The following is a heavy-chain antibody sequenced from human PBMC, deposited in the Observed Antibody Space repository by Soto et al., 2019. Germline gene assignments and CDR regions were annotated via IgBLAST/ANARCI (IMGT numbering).Heavy chain of an antibody. J-gene: IGHJ4*02. CDR1: GFTFSSYG. CDR2: ISYDGSNK. D-gene: IGHD6-19*01. V-gene: IGHV3-30*18. CDR3: AKSRTGGIAVAGTCFDY. Sequence: GGSLRLSCAASGFTFSSYGMHWVRQAPGKGLEWVAVISYDGSNKYYADSVKGRFTISRDNSKNTLYLQMNSLRAEDTAVYYCAKSRTGGIAVAGTCFDYWGQGTLVTVSS.